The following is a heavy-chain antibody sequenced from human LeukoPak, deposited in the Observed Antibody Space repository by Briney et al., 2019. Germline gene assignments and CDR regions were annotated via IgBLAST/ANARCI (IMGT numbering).Heavy chain of an antibody. J-gene: IGHJ4*02. CDR2: IRSKANNYAT. Sequence: GGSLKLSCAASGFTFSGSAMHWVRQASRKGLEWVGRIRSKANNYATAYAASVKGRFTISRDNSKNTLYLQMNSLRAEDTAVYYCAKVNRYSGSWYDYWGQGTLVTVSS. V-gene: IGHV3-73*01. CDR3: AKVNRYSGSWYDY. CDR1: GFTFSGSA. D-gene: IGHD6-13*01.